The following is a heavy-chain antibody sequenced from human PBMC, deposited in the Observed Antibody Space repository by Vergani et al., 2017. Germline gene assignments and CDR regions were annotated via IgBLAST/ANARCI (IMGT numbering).Heavy chain of an antibody. CDR2: ISHSGRT. D-gene: IGHD6-19*01. Sequence: QVQLQESGPGVVKPSETLSLTCSVSGYSISSGYYWGWIRQPPGKGLEWIGSISHSGRTYYNPSLKSRVTISVDTSKNQFYLKLSSLTAADTAVYYCARAVPGIAVADGFDYWGQGTLVTVSS. CDR1: GYSISSGYY. J-gene: IGHJ4*02. V-gene: IGHV4-38-2*02. CDR3: ARAVPGIAVADGFDY.